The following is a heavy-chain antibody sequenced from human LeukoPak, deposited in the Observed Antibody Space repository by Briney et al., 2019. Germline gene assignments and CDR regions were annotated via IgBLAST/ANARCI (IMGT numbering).Heavy chain of an antibody. CDR1: GFTFSNYW. CDR3: AREGGYCRGVTCSPYAFDI. D-gene: IGHD2-15*01. V-gene: IGHV3-7*01. Sequence: GGSLRLSCAASGFTFSNYWMSWVRQAPGKGLEGVANINQDGSEKYYVDSVKGRFTISRDNSRNMLSLQMSSLRAEDTAVYYCAREGGYCRGVTCSPYAFDIWGQGTMVTVSS. J-gene: IGHJ3*02. CDR2: INQDGSEK.